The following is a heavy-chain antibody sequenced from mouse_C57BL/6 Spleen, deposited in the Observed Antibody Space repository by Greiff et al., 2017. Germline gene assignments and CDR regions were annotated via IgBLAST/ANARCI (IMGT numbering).Heavy chain of an antibody. CDR1: GYAFSSSW. D-gene: IGHD1-1*01. CDR2: IYPGDGDT. CDR3: ARNGYYGSPYYFDY. Sequence: VQLVESGPELVKPGASVKISCKASGYAFSSSWMNWVKQRPGKGLEWIGRIYPGDGDTNYNGKFKGKATLTADKSSSTAYMQLSSLTSEDSAVYFCARNGYYGSPYYFDYWGQGTTLTVSS. V-gene: IGHV1-82*01. J-gene: IGHJ2*01.